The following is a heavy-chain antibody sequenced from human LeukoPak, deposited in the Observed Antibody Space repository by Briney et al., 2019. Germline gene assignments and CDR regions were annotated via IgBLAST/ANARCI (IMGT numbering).Heavy chain of an antibody. CDR1: GGSFSGYY. CDR2: INHSGST. Sequence: ASETLSLTCAVYGGSFSGYYWSWIRQPPGKGLEWIGKINHSGSTNYNPSLKSRVTISVDTSKNQFSLKPSSVTAADTAVYYCARVVRLSRGSSPGTYYFDYWGQGTLVTISS. D-gene: IGHD3-22*01. CDR3: ARVVRLSRGSSPGTYYFDY. V-gene: IGHV4-34*01. J-gene: IGHJ4*02.